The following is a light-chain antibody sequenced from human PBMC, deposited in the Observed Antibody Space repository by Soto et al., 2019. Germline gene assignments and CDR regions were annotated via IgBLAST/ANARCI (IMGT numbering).Light chain of an antibody. V-gene: IGKV3-20*01. J-gene: IGKJ2*01. CDR2: GAS. CDR3: HQYNSWPPGT. CDR1: QSVSSSY. Sequence: EIVLTQSPGTLSLSPGERAPLSCRARQSVSSSYLAWYQQKPGQAPRLLIYGASSRATGIPDRFSGSGSGTEFTLTISSLQSEDFALYYCHQYNSWPPGTFGQGTKVDIK.